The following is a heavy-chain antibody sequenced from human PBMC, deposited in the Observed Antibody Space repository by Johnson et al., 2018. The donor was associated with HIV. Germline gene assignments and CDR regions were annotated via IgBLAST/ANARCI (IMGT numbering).Heavy chain of an antibody. CDR1: GFTISSNY. CDR2: IYSGGST. Sequence: EVQLVESGGGVVQPGRSLRLSCAASGFTISSNYMSWVRQAPGKGLEWVSVIYSGGSTYYAASVKGRFTISRDNSKNTLYLQVNSLRVEDTALYYCTKDRSEAGLYDAFDIWGQGTMVTVSS. CDR3: TKDRSEAGLYDAFDI. V-gene: IGHV3-66*01. J-gene: IGHJ3*02. D-gene: IGHD3/OR15-3a*01.